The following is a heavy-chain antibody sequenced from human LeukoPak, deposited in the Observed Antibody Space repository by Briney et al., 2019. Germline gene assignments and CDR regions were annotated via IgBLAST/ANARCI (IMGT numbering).Heavy chain of an antibody. CDR2: MNPNSGKT. CDR1: RYTFTNYD. J-gene: IGHJ5*02. V-gene: IGHV1-8*03. Sequence: ASVKVSCKASRYTFTNYDINWVRPATGQGRDWMGWMNPNSGKTGNPQKFQGRVTITRNTSISTAYMELSSLTSEDTSVYYGARAIGGYGSWFDPWGQGTLVTVSS. CDR3: ARAIGGYGSWFDP. D-gene: IGHD3-16*01.